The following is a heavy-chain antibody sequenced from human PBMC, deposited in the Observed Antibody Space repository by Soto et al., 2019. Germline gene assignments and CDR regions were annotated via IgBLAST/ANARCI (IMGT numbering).Heavy chain of an antibody. CDR3: ARDGEAMVHMYYFDY. Sequence: SXAASEVTFSSYGMHLFHQAPGKGLEGVAVIWYDGSNKYYADSVKGRFTISRDNSKNTLYLQMNSLRAEDTAVYNSARDGEAMVHMYYFDYWGQGNLVTVSS. D-gene: IGHD5-18*01. J-gene: IGHJ4*02. V-gene: IGHV3-33*08. CDR2: IWYDGSNK. CDR1: EVTFSSYG.